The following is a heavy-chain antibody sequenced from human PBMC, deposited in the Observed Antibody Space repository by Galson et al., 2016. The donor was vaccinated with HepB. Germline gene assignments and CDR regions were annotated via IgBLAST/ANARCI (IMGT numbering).Heavy chain of an antibody. D-gene: IGHD6-13*01. CDR2: INAYNGNT. CDR3: ARQFFSSSRKFDY. V-gene: IGHV1-18*01. J-gene: IGHJ4*02. CDR1: GYSFNNYG. Sequence: SVKVSCKASGYSFNNYGVTWVRQAPGQGLEWMGLINAYNGNTNYAQKFRGRVTMTTDTSTSTAYMELRNLKSDDTAVYYCARQFFSSSRKFDYWGQGSLVIVS.